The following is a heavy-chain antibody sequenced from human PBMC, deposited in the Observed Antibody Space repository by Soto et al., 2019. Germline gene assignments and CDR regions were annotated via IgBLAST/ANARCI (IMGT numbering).Heavy chain of an antibody. CDR3: ARVAYSSGWYFPFDP. CDR1: GFTFSSYW. D-gene: IGHD6-19*01. V-gene: IGHV3-74*01. Sequence: PGGSLRLSCAASGFTFSSYWMHWVRQAPGKGLVWVSRINSDGSSTSYADSVKGRFTISRDNAKNTLYLQMNSLRAEDTAVYYCARVAYSSGWYFPFDPWGQGTLVTVSS. CDR2: INSDGSST. J-gene: IGHJ5*02.